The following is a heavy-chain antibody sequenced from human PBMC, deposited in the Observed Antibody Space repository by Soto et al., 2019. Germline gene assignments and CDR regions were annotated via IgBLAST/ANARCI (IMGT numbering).Heavy chain of an antibody. CDR2: SSAYNGNT. V-gene: IGHV1-18*01. D-gene: IGHD3-9*01. J-gene: IGHJ4*02. CDR1: GYSFTSYG. Sequence: GAPGKVSCKASGYSFTSYGISWVRQAAGQGLEWMGWSSAYNGNTNYAQKLQGRVTMTTDTSTSTAYMELRSLRSDDTAVYYCARDLYPLRYFDWYIDYWGQGTLVTVSS. CDR3: ARDLYPLRYFDWYIDY.